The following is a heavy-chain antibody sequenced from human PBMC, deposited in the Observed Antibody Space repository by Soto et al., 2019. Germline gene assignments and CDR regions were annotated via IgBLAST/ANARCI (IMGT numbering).Heavy chain of an antibody. CDR3: ALRPPPSSSSWYVVDY. D-gene: IGHD6-13*01. CDR1: GYTFTSYD. V-gene: IGHV1-8*01. Sequence: ASVKVSCKASGYTFTSYDINWVRQATGQGLEWMGWMNPNSGNTGYAQKFQGKVTMTRNTSISTAYMELSSLRSEDTAVYYCALRPPPSSSSWYVVDYWGQGTLVTVSS. J-gene: IGHJ4*02. CDR2: MNPNSGNT.